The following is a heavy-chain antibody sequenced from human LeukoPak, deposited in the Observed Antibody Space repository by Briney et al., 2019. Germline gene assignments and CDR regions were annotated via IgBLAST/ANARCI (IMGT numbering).Heavy chain of an antibody. CDR1: GFTFSSYS. CDR2: ISSSSSYI. D-gene: IGHD3-10*01. CDR3: ASLKWFGQFTDAFDI. V-gene: IGHV3-21*01. J-gene: IGHJ3*02. Sequence: PVGSLRLSCAASGFTFSSYSMNWVRQAPGKGLEWVSSISSSSSYIYYADPVKGRFTISRDNAKNSLYLQMNSLRAEDTAVYYCASLKWFGQFTDAFDIWGQGTMVTVSS.